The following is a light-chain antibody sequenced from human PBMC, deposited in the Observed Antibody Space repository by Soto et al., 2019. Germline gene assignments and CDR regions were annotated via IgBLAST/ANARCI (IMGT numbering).Light chain of an antibody. V-gene: IGKV3D-15*01. Sequence: EIVLTQSPATLSLSPGERATLSCRASQSVRSHLAWFQQKPGQAPRLLMYGVSTRATGMPDRFSGSGSGTEFTLIISSLQSEDFAIYYCQQYNNWPDTFGQGTKVEIK. CDR2: GVS. CDR1: QSVRSH. CDR3: QQYNNWPDT. J-gene: IGKJ1*01.